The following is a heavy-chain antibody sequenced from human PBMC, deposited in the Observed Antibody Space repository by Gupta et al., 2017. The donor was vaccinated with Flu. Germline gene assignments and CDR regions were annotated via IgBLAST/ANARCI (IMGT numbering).Heavy chain of an antibody. CDR2: ISGSGGST. J-gene: IGHJ3*01. Sequence: EVQLLESGGGLVQPGGSLRLTCAASGFTFSNNAMSWVRQAPGRGLAWVSTISGSGGSTYYADSVKGRFVISRDTSKNALFLQLDSLGAEDTAIYYCAKAIWSWGAFDFWGQGTMVTVSS. D-gene: IGHD3-10*01. V-gene: IGHV3-23*01. CDR1: GFTFSNNA. CDR3: AKAIWSWGAFDF.